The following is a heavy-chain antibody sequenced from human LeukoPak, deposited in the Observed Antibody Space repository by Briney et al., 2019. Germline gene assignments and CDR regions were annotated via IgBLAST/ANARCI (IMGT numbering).Heavy chain of an antibody. J-gene: IGHJ5*02. CDR2: IYDSGST. Sequence: PSETLSLTCTVSGGSISSYYWSWIRQPPGKGLEWIGYIYDSGSTNYNASLKSRVTISIDTSKNQFSLKLSSVTAADTAVYYCARDPTRGQLRFLEWLSPYNWFDPWGQGTLVTVSS. CDR1: GGSISSYY. D-gene: IGHD3-3*01. CDR3: ARDPTRGQLRFLEWLSPYNWFDP. V-gene: IGHV4-59*12.